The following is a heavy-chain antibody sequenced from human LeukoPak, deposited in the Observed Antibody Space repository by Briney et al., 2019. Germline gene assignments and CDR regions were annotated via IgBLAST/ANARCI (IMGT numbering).Heavy chain of an antibody. J-gene: IGHJ4*02. CDR3: ARGPRGYSYGY. CDR2: IYYSGST. D-gene: IGHD5-18*01. Sequence: SETLSPTCTVSGGSISSYYWSWTRQPPGKGLEWIGYIYYSGSTNYNPSLKSRVTISVDTSKNQFSLKLSSVTAADTAVYYCARGPRGYSYGYWGQGTLVAVSS. V-gene: IGHV4-59*01. CDR1: GGSISSYY.